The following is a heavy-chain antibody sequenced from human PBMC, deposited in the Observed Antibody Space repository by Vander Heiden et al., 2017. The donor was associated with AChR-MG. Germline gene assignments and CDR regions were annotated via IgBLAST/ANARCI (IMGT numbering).Heavy chain of an antibody. CDR2: IKSKTDGGTT. Sequence: EVQLVESGGGLLKPGGSLRLSCAASGFTFSNAWMSWVRQAPGKGLEWVGRIKSKTDGGTTDYAAPVKGRFTISRDDAKNTLYLQMKSLKTEDTAVYYCTTGGVYGDDFDYWGQGTLVTVS. V-gene: IGHV3-15*01. CDR1: GFTFSNAW. CDR3: TTGGVYGDDFDY. J-gene: IGHJ4*02. D-gene: IGHD4-17*01.